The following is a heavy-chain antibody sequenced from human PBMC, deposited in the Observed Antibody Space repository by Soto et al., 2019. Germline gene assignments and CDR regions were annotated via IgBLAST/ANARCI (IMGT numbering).Heavy chain of an antibody. V-gene: IGHV1-2*02. D-gene: IGHD3-10*01. CDR3: AREGGITMVRGVIISGYFDY. Sequence: ASVKVSCKASGYTFTVYYMHGVLQSPLRWREGMGWINPNSGGTNYAQKFQGRVTMTRDTSISTAYMELSRLRSDDTAVYYCAREGGITMVRGVIISGYFDYWGQGTLVTVSS. J-gene: IGHJ4*02. CDR1: GYTFTVYY. CDR2: INPNSGGT.